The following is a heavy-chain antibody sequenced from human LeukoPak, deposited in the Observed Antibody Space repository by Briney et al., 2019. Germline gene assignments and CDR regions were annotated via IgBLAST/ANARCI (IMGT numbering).Heavy chain of an antibody. V-gene: IGHV3-74*01. D-gene: IGHD3-16*01. CDR3: ARDPDYVWGSSAPDY. Sequence: GGSLRLSCAASGFTFSSYWMHWVRQAPGKGLVWVSRINSDGSSTSYADSVTGRFTLSRDNAKNTLSLQMKSLRAEDTAVYYCARDPDYVWGSSAPDYWGQGTLVTVSS. CDR1: GFTFSSYW. J-gene: IGHJ4*02. CDR2: INSDGSST.